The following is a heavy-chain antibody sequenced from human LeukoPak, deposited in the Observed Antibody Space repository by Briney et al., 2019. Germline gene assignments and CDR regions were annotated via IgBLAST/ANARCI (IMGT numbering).Heavy chain of an antibody. CDR2: IYYSGST. CDR3: ARVRSSGWYAFDI. CDR1: GGSISSYY. J-gene: IGHJ3*02. V-gene: IGHV4-59*01. Sequence: SVTLSLTCTVSGGSISSYYWSWIRQPPGKGLEWIGYIYYSGSTNYNPSLKSRVTISVDTSKNQFSLKLSSVTAADTAGYYCARVRSSGWYAFDIWGQGTMVTVSS. D-gene: IGHD6-19*01.